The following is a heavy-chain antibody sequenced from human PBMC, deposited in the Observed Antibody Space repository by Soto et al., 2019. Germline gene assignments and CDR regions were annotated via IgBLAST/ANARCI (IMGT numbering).Heavy chain of an antibody. Sequence: QVHLVQSGAEVKKPGASVKVSCKASGYTFTSYGITWVRQAPGQGLEWMGWISAHNGKTDYAQKLQGRVIVTRDSPTSTAYMELRSLISDDTAVYYCARGRYGDYWGQGALVTVSS. D-gene: IGHD1-1*01. CDR1: GYTFTSYG. CDR2: ISAHNGKT. CDR3: ARGRYGDY. V-gene: IGHV1-18*01. J-gene: IGHJ4*02.